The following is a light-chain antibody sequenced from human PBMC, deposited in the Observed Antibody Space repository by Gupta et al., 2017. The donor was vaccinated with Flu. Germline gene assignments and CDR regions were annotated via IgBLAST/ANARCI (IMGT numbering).Light chain of an antibody. J-gene: IGLJ1*01. Sequence: QSVLTQPPSASGTPGQRVTNSCSGSSSNIGRNTVNWYQQLPGTAPKLLIYSNNQRPSGVPDRFSGSKSGTSASLAISGLQSEDEADYYCAAWDDSLNGHYVFGTGTKVTVL. CDR2: SNN. CDR1: SSNIGRNT. CDR3: AAWDDSLNGHYV. V-gene: IGLV1-44*01.